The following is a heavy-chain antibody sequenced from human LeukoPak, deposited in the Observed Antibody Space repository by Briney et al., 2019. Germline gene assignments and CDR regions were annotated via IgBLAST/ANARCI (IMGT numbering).Heavy chain of an antibody. V-gene: IGHV3-21*01. CDR2: ISSSSGYI. J-gene: IGHJ4*02. CDR1: GFTFGSYE. D-gene: IGHD2-8*02. Sequence: PGGSLRLSCAASGFTFGSYEMYWVRQAPGKGLGWVSSISSSSGYIYYADSVKGRFTISRDNAKNSLYLQMNSLRAEDTAVYYCARVGTGGANFDYWGQGTLVTVSS. CDR3: ARVGTGGANFDY.